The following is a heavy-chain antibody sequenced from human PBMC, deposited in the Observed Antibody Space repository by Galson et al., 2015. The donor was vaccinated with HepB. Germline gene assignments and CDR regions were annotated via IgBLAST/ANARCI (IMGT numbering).Heavy chain of an antibody. V-gene: IGHV4-31*03. CDR1: GGSISSGGYY. CDR2: IYYSGST. D-gene: IGHD2-2*01. J-gene: IGHJ6*03. Sequence: TLSLTCTVSGGSISSGGYYWSWIRQHPGKGLEWIGYIYYSGSTYYNPSLKSRVTISVDTSKNQFSLKLSSVTAADTAVYYCARDVRLVPAASYYYYYMDVWGKGTTVTVSS. CDR3: ARDVRLVPAASYYYYYMDV.